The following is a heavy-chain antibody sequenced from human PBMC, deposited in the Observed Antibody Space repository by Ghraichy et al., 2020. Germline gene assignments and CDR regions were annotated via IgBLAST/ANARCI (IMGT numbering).Heavy chain of an antibody. CDR1: GLTLSTYW. V-gene: IGHV3-74*01. CDR3: GRYYFDSRGYFPFDY. D-gene: IGHD3-22*01. CDR2: IDGDGTTT. Sequence: GGSLRLSCTGSGLTLSTYWMHWVRHAPGKGLVWVSRIDGDGTTTDYADSVKGRFTISRDNAKNTVYLQMNSLRTEDTSVYYCGRYYFDSRGYFPFDYWGQGALVTVSS. J-gene: IGHJ4*02.